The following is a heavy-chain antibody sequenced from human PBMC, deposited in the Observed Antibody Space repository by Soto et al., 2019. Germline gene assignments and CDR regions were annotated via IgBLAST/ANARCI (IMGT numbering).Heavy chain of an antibody. J-gene: IGHJ4*02. Sequence: QMQLVQSGAEVKKPGSSVKVSCKASGGTLSSFINYPINWVRQAPGQGLEWMGGIVPNVGTVNYAQKFQGRVTITADKSTGTAYMEVSSLRSEDTALYHCARRDTSGFLRYFDNWGQGTLVTVSS. CDR2: IVPNVGTV. D-gene: IGHD3-3*01. V-gene: IGHV1-69*06. CDR1: GGTLSSFINYP. CDR3: ARRDTSGFLRYFDN.